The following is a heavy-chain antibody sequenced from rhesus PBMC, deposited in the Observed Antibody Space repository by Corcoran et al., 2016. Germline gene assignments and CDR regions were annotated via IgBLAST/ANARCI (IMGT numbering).Heavy chain of an antibody. J-gene: IGHJ2*01. Sequence: EVQLVQSGAEVKKPGASVKISCKASGYTFTDYYLHWVRQAPGRGLEWMGRVDPEDGEAIHAQKLQDRVTITADTSTDTAYMELSSLRSEDTAVYYCATLYMGSGLSYWYFDLWGPGTPITISS. CDR1: GYTFTDYY. CDR3: ATLYMGSGLSYWYFDL. CDR2: VDPEDGEA. V-gene: IGHV1-111*02. D-gene: IGHD6S26*01.